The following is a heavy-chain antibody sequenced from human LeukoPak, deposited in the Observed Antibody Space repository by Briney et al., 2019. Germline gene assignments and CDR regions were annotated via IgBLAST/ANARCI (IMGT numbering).Heavy chain of an antibody. CDR1: GYTFTSYY. J-gene: IGHJ4*02. V-gene: IGHV1-2*02. CDR2: INPNSGGT. CDR3: ARTTPRWRGAAAGRGPYYFDY. D-gene: IGHD6-13*01. Sequence: GASVKVSCKASGYTFTSYYMHWVRQAPGQGLEWMGWINPNSGGTNYAQKFQGRVTMTRDTSISTAYMELSRLRSDDTAVYYCARTTPRWRGAAAGRGPYYFDYWGQGTLVTVSS.